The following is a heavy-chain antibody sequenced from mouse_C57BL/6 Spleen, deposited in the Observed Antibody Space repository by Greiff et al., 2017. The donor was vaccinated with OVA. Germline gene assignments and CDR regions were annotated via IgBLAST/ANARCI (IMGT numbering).Heavy chain of an antibody. V-gene: IGHV1-50*01. J-gene: IGHJ4*01. Sequence: QVQLQQPGAELVKPGASVKLSCKASGYTFTSYWMQWVKQRPGQGLEWIGEIDPSDIYTNYNQKFKGKATLTVDTSSSTAYMQLSSLTSEDSAVYYCARRDDGYYAMDYWGQGTSVTVSS. CDR2: IDPSDIYT. CDR1: GYTFTSYW. D-gene: IGHD2-3*01. CDR3: ARRDDGYYAMDY.